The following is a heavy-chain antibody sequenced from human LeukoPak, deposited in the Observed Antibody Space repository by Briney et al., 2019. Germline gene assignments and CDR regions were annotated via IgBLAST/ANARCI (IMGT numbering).Heavy chain of an antibody. J-gene: IGHJ5*02. V-gene: IGHV1-46*01. D-gene: IGHD1-26*01. Sequence: ASVKVSCKASGYTFTSYYMHWVRQAPGQGLEWMGIINPSGGSTSYAQKFQGRVTMTRDMSTSTVYMELSSLRSEDTAVYYCARAEELRGGWFDPWGQGTLVTVSS. CDR2: INPSGGST. CDR3: ARAEELRGGWFDP. CDR1: GYTFTSYY.